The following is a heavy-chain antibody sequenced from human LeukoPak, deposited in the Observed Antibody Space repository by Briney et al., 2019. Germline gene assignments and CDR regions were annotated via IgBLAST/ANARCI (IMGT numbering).Heavy chain of an antibody. V-gene: IGHV4-61*05. CDR2: IYYSGST. CDR3: AREPPQVLRYFDWLLPTTYYYYYMDV. J-gene: IGHJ6*03. Sequence: MTSETLSLTCTVSGGSISSSSYYWGWIRQPPGKGLEWIGYIYYSGSTNYNPSLKSRVTISVDTSKNQFSLKLSSVTAADTAVYYCAREPPQVLRYFDWLLPTTYYYYYMDVWGKGTTVTVSS. CDR1: GGSISSSSYY. D-gene: IGHD3-9*01.